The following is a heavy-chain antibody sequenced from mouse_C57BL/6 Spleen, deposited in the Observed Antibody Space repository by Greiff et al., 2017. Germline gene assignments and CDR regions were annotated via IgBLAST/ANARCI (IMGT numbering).Heavy chain of an antibody. J-gene: IGHJ2*01. V-gene: IGHV1-82*01. CDR1: GYAFSSSW. CDR3: ARPSTVNYFDY. Sequence: LVKPGASVKISCKASGYAFSSSWMNWVKQRPGKGLEWIGRIYPGDGDTNYNGKFKGKATLTADKSSSTAYMQLSSLTSEDSAVYFCARPSTVNYFDYWGQGTTLTVSS. D-gene: IGHD1-1*01. CDR2: IYPGDGDT.